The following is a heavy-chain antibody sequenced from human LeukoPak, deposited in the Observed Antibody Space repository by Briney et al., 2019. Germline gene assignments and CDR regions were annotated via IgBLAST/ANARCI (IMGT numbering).Heavy chain of an antibody. CDR3: ASLAYYSFDY. CDR1: GGSISSGDYY. Sequence: SQTLSLTCTVSGGSISSGDYYWSWIRQPPGKGLEWIGYVFYTGSTYYNPSLKSRVTISVDTSKNQFSLRLSSVTAADTAVYYCASLAYYSFDYWGQGTLVTVSS. V-gene: IGHV4-30-4*01. D-gene: IGHD2-21*01. J-gene: IGHJ4*02. CDR2: VFYTGST.